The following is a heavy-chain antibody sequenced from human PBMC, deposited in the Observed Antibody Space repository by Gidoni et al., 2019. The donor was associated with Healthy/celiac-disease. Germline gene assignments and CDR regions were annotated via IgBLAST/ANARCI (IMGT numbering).Heavy chain of an antibody. CDR3: ARTPSAPVTTDYYFDY. CDR2: IDWDDDK. CDR1: GFSLSTSGMR. D-gene: IGHD4-17*01. J-gene: IGHJ4*02. Sequence: QVTLKESGPALVKPTQTLTLTCTFSGFSLSTSGMRVSWIRQPPGKALEWLARIDWDDDKFYSTSLKTRLTISKDTSKNQVVLTMTNMDPVDTATYYCARTPSAPVTTDYYFDYWGQGTLVTVSS. V-gene: IGHV2-70*04.